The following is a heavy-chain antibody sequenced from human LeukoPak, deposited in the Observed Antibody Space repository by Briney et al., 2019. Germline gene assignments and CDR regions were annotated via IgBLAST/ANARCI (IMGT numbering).Heavy chain of an antibody. Sequence: SETLSLTCTVSGGSISSYYWSWIRQPPGKGLEWIGYIYYSGSTNYTPSLKSRVTMSVDTSKNQFSLKLTSVTAADTAVYFCARGQSYRKSQNWFGPWGQGTLVTVSS. J-gene: IGHJ5*02. D-gene: IGHD4-11*01. V-gene: IGHV4-59*12. CDR2: IYYSGST. CDR1: GGSISSYY. CDR3: ARGQSYRKSQNWFGP.